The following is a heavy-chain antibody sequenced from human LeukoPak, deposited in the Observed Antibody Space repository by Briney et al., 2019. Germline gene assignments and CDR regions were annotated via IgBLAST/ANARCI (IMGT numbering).Heavy chain of an antibody. V-gene: IGHV3-30*02. CDR1: GFTFSSYG. CDR2: IRYDGSNK. CDR3: AKDEVAVVPAATLDY. D-gene: IGHD2-2*01. Sequence: PGGSLRLSCAASGFTFSSYGMHWVRQAPGKGLEWVAFIRYDGSNKYYADSVKGRFTISRDNSKNTLYLQMNSLRAEDTAVYYCAKDEVAVVPAATLDYWGQGTLVTVSS. J-gene: IGHJ4*02.